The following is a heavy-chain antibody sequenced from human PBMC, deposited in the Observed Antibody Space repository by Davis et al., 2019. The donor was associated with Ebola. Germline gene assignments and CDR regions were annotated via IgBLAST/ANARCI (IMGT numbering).Heavy chain of an antibody. Sequence: GGSLRLSCAASGFVFRTYVMRWVRQAPGKGLEWVSTLGTSADTYYADSVKGRFTISRDNSKNTLYLQMNGLRVEDTAIYYCAKDTSNIWFDKWGQGTMVTVSS. V-gene: IGHV3-23*01. J-gene: IGHJ3*02. CDR3: AKDTSNIWFDK. CDR1: GFVFRTYV. D-gene: IGHD1-26*01. CDR2: LGTSADT.